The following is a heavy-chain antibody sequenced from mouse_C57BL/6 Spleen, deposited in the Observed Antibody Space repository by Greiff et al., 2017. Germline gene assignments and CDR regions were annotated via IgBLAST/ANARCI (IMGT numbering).Heavy chain of an antibody. CDR1: GFTFSSYA. J-gene: IGHJ4*01. D-gene: IGHD2-5*01. CDR2: ISSGGDYI. Sequence: DVMLVESGEGLVKPGGSLKLSCAASGFTFSSYAMSWVRQTPEKRLEWVAYISSGGDYIYYADTVKGRFTITRDNARNTLYLQMSSLKSEDTAMYYCTRVDYYSNSYAMDYWGQGTSVTVSS. V-gene: IGHV5-9-1*02. CDR3: TRVDYYSNSYAMDY.